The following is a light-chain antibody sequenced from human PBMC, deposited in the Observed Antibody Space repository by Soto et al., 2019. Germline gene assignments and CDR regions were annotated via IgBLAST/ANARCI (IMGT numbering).Light chain of an antibody. CDR1: SPTFGAVYE. CDR3: QSFDNTVRGSRI. Sequence: QSVLTQPPSVSGAPGQGATISCMGTSPTFGAVYEVTWYQQLPGTPPKLLIYVNNNRPSGVPERFSGSKSGASASLAITGLQAEDEADYYCQSFDNTVRGSRIFGGGTKLTVL. CDR2: VNN. J-gene: IGLJ2*01. V-gene: IGLV1-40*01.